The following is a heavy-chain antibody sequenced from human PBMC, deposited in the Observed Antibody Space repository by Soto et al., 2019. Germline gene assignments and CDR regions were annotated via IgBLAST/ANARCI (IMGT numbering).Heavy chain of an antibody. CDR3: AAQATGYFVPFDF. CDR2: ISASGDTT. V-gene: IGHV3-23*01. CDR1: GFSFSTCA. Sequence: EVQLLESGGGLVQPGGSLRLSCAASGFSFSTCAVSWVRQAPGKGLEWVSSISASGDTTHYAESVRGRFTISRDNSRNTRHLQMRSLTAEDTAIYSCAAQATGYFVPFDFWGRGTLVTVSS. J-gene: IGHJ4*02. D-gene: IGHD3-22*01.